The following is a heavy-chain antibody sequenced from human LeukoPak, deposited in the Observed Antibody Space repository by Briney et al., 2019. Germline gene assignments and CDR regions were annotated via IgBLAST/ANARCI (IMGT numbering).Heavy chain of an antibody. Sequence: GGSLTLSCAASGFTFSNAWMSWVRQPPRKGLGWVGRIKSKTDGATTDYAAPVKGRFTISRDDSKNTLYLQMNSLKTEDTAVYYCTTDSYGDAIIDYWGQGTLVTVSS. J-gene: IGHJ4*02. CDR1: GFTFSNAW. CDR2: IKSKTDGATT. CDR3: TTDSYGDAIIDY. D-gene: IGHD4-17*01. V-gene: IGHV3-15*01.